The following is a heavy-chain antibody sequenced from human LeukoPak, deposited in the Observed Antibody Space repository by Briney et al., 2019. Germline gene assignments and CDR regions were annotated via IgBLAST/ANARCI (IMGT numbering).Heavy chain of an antibody. CDR2: ISSSVSTI. CDR3: ARERVLWFGESASWFDY. V-gene: IGHV3-48*03. D-gene: IGHD3-10*01. Sequence: GGSLRLSCAASGFTFSNYEMNWVRQAPGQGLEWISYISSSVSTINYADSVKGRFTISRDNAKNSLYLQMNSLRAEDTAVYYCARERVLWFGESASWFDYWGQGTLVTVSS. CDR1: GFTFSNYE. J-gene: IGHJ4*02.